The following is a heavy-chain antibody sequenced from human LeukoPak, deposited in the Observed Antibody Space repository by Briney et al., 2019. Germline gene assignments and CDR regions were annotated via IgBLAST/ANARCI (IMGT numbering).Heavy chain of an antibody. Sequence: PSETLSLTCAVSGGSISSSNWWSWVRSPPGKGLEWIGEIHHSGSTNYNPSLKSRVTISVDTSWNQISLNLSSVTAADTAVYYCARHGGAPYFPHWGQGTLVTVSS. J-gene: IGHJ1*01. CDR3: ARHGGAPYFPH. CDR2: IHHSGST. V-gene: IGHV4-4*02. CDR1: GGSISSSNW. D-gene: IGHD2-21*01.